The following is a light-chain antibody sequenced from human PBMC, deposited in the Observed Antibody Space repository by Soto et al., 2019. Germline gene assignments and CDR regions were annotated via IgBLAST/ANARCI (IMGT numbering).Light chain of an antibody. CDR1: QSISSW. CDR2: KAS. Sequence: DLQMTQFPFTLSASVGDRVTITCRASQSISSWLAWYQQKLGKAPKLLISKASGLESGVPSRFSGSGSGTEFTLTISSLQPDDFATYSCHQYDSYPLTFGGGTKVAIK. V-gene: IGKV1-5*03. J-gene: IGKJ4*01. CDR3: HQYDSYPLT.